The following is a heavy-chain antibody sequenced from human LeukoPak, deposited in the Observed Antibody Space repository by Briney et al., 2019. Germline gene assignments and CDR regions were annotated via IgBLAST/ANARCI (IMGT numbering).Heavy chain of an antibody. J-gene: IGHJ3*02. D-gene: IGHD6-25*01. Sequence: PGGSLRLSCAASGFTFSSYAMSWDRQAPGKGLEWVSAISGSGGSTYYADSVKGRFTISRDNSKNTLYLQMNSLSAEDTAIYYCVQHDYGSSGPFDAFDIWGQGTMVTVSS. CDR2: ISGSGGST. V-gene: IGHV3-23*01. CDR3: VQHDYGSSGPFDAFDI. CDR1: GFTFSSYA.